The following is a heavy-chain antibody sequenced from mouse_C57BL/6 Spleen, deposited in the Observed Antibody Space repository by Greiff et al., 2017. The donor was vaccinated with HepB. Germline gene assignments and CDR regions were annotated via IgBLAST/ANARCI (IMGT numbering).Heavy chain of an antibody. J-gene: IGHJ4*01. CDR1: GFTFSSYA. CDR2: ISDGGSYT. V-gene: IGHV5-4*01. Sequence: EVQRVESGGGLVKPGGSLKLSCAASGFTFSSYAMSWVRQTPEKRLEWVATISDGGSYTYYPDNVKGRFTISRDNAKNNLYLQMSHLKSEDTAMYYCARRGSSFYYAMDYWGQGTSVTVSS. D-gene: IGHD1-1*01. CDR3: ARRGSSFYYAMDY.